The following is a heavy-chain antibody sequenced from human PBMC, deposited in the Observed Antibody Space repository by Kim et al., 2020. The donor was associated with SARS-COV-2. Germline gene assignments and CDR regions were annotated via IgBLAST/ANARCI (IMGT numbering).Heavy chain of an antibody. CDR1: GFNFNDYG. CDR2: ISRTSGSI. V-gene: IGHV3-48*01. Sequence: GGSLRLSCVGFGFNFNDYGINWVRQAPGKGLEWVSYISRTSGSIYYADSVQGRFTIARDKAEKSVFLQMNSLRGDDTAVYYCARELEIWTMAWLMGGPTYDNGLDVWGQGTRVTVSS. CDR3: ARELEIWTMAWLMGGPTYDNGLDV. D-gene: IGHD3-10*01. J-gene: IGHJ6*02.